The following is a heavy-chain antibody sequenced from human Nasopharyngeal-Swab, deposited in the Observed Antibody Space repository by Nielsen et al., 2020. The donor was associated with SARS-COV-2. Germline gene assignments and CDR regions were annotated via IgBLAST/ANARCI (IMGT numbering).Heavy chain of an antibody. J-gene: IGHJ4*02. Sequence: GESLKISCAASGFTFDDYGMSWVRQAPGKGLEWVSGINWNGGSTGYADSVKGRFTISRDNAKNSLYLQMNSLRAEDTAVYYCASVREHIVVVTAIYDYWGQGTLVTVSS. V-gene: IGHV3-20*04. CDR2: INWNGGST. CDR3: ASVREHIVVVTAIYDY. D-gene: IGHD2-21*02. CDR1: GFTFDDYG.